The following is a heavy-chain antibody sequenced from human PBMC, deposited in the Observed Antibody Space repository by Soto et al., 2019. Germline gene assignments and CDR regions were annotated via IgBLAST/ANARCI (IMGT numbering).Heavy chain of an antibody. D-gene: IGHD3-10*01. V-gene: IGHV3-23*01. CDR3: AKDYLVAQKFDP. CDR2: ISGSGGST. Sequence: EVQLLESGGGLVQPGGSLRLSCAASGFTFSSYAMSWVRQAPGKGLEWVSAISGSGGSTYYADSVKGRFTISSDNSKNTLDLQMNSLRAEDTAVYYCAKDYLVAQKFDPWGHGPLVTASS. J-gene: IGHJ5*02. CDR1: GFTFSSYA.